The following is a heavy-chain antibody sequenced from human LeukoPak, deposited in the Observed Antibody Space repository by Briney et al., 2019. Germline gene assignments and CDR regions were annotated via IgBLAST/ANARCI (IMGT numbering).Heavy chain of an antibody. CDR1: GFTFSSYA. Sequence: GGSLRLSCAASGFTFSSYAMSWVRQAPGKGLEWVSAISDSGGSTYDADSVNGRFTISRDNSKNTLYLQMNSLRAEDTAVYYCAKDTSIGRYCTNGVCSPFDYWGQGTLVTVSS. J-gene: IGHJ4*02. V-gene: IGHV3-23*01. CDR3: AKDTSIGRYCTNGVCSPFDY. D-gene: IGHD2-8*01. CDR2: ISDSGGST.